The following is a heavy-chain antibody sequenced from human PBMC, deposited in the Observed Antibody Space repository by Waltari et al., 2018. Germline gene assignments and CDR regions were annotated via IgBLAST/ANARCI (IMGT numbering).Heavy chain of an antibody. J-gene: IGHJ4*02. D-gene: IGHD1-26*01. V-gene: IGHV4-39*01. CDR3: ARLDSRSGSYYFDY. CDR1: GGSISSSNYY. Sequence: QLQLQESGPGLVKPSETLSLTCTVSGGSISSSNYYWGWIRQPPGKGLEWIGNIYYRESACYHPALKGRVTIYIDTSKNQFSLRLSSVTAADTAVYFCARLDSRSGSYYFDYWGQGTLVTVSS. CDR2: IYYRESA.